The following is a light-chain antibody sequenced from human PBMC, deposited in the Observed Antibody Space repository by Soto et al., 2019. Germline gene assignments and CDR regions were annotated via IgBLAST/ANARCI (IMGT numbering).Light chain of an antibody. Sequence: QSALTQPASVSGSPGQSITISCTGTSSDVGSYNLVSWYQQHPGKAPKLMIYEGSKRPSGVSNRFSGSKSGNTASLTISGLQAEDEADYHCCSYAGSSTLGVFGGGTKVTVL. CDR3: CSYAGSSTLGV. V-gene: IGLV2-23*01. CDR2: EGS. J-gene: IGLJ2*01. CDR1: SSDVGSYNL.